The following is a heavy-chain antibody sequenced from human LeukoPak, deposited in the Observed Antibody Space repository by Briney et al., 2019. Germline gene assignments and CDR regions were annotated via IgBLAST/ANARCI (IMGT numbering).Heavy chain of an antibody. CDR3: AGDLHTSACF. CDR2: INPSGGST. D-gene: IGHD3-16*01. V-gene: IGHV1-46*01. CDR1: GYTFTSYY. J-gene: IGHJ4*02. Sequence: ASVKVSCKTSGYTFTSYYMHWARQAPGQGLEWMGIINPSGGSTNYAQKFQGRVTMTRDTSTSTVYMELSSLRSDDSAVYYCAGDLHTSACFWGQGTLVTVSS.